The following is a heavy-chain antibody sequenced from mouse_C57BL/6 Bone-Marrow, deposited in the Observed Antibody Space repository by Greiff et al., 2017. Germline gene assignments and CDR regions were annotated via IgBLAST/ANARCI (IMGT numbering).Heavy chain of an antibody. V-gene: IGHV3-8*01. CDR3: SRSSYYSNVFDY. D-gene: IGHD2-5*01. CDR1: GYSITSDY. J-gene: IGHJ2*01. CDR2: ISYSGST. Sequence: DVKLQESGPGLAKPSQTLSLTCSVTGYSITSDYWNWIRKFPGNKLEYMGYISYSGSTYYNPSLKSRISITRDTSKNQYYLQLNSVTTEYTATYYCSRSSYYSNVFDYWGQGTTLTVSS.